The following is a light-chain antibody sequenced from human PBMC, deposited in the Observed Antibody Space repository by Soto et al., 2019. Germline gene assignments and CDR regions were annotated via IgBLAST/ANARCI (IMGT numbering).Light chain of an antibody. CDR3: QSYDSSLSGYV. CDR1: GSNIGAGYE. CDR2: ENN. V-gene: IGLV1-40*01. J-gene: IGLJ1*01. Sequence: QSVLTQPPSVSAAPGQRVTISCTGSGSNIGAGYEAHWYQQVPVTAPKLLIYENNNRPSGVPDRFSGSKSGTSASLAITGLQAEDEAEYYCQSYDSSLSGYVFGTGTKLTVL.